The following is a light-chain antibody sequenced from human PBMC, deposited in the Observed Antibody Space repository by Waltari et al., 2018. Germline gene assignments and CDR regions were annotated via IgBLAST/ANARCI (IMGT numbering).Light chain of an antibody. CDR2: IDN. CDR1: YSNIGRNA. Sequence: QSVLTQPPSASGTPGQRVTISCSGSYSNIGRNAVTWYQQLPEAAPKLLIYIDNQRPSGVPDRFSGSKSGTSASLAISGLQSEDEAVYHCATWDDSLNAWVFGGGTKVTVL. V-gene: IGLV1-44*01. J-gene: IGLJ3*02. CDR3: ATWDDSLNAWV.